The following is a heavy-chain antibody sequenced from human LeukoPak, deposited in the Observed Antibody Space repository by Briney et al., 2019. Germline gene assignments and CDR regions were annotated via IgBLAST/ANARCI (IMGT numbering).Heavy chain of an antibody. D-gene: IGHD6-13*01. Sequence: GGSLRLSCAASGFTFTNYAIHWVRQAPGKGLEWVAVISFDGSNKHYADSVKGRFTISRDNSKNTLYLQMNSLRAEDTAVYYCARGGLFSSNFPLTHWGQETLVTVSS. CDR3: ARGGLFSSNFPLTH. CDR2: ISFDGSNK. J-gene: IGHJ4*02. V-gene: IGHV3-30*01. CDR1: GFTFTNYA.